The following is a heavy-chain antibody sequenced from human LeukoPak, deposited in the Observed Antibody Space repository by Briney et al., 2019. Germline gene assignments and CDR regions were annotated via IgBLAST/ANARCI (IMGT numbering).Heavy chain of an antibody. CDR3: ARGGPNDLWSGYELDY. J-gene: IGHJ4*02. CDR2: INPSGGST. CDR1: GYTFITYY. V-gene: IGHV1-46*01. Sequence: ASVKVSCKASGYTFITYYMHWVRQAPGQGPEWMGIINPSGGSTSYAWKFQGRVTMTRDTSTSKVYMELSSLRFEDTAVYYCARGGPNDLWSGYELDYWGQGTLVTVSS. D-gene: IGHD3-3*01.